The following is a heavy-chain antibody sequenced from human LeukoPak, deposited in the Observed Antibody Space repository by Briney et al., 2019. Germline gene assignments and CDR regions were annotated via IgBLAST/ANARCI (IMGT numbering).Heavy chain of an antibody. J-gene: IGHJ3*02. D-gene: IGHD6-19*01. CDR2: ISGSGGST. CDR1: GFTFNNYA. V-gene: IGHV3-23*01. CDR3: ARDLAVASTAGDAFDI. Sequence: GGSLRLSCAASGFTFNNYAMSWVRQAPGKGLEWVSAISGSGGSTYYADSVKGRFTISRDNSKNTLYLQMNSLRAEDTAVYYCARDLAVASTAGDAFDIWGQGTMVTVSS.